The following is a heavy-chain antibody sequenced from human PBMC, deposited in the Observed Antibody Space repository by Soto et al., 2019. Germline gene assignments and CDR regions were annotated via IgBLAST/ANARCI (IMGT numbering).Heavy chain of an antibody. CDR1: GFTSSNYW. CDR2: IKQDGSEK. CDR3: VVTTSTFGI. V-gene: IGHV3-7*05. J-gene: IGHJ3*02. D-gene: IGHD2-21*02. Sequence: EVQLVESGGGLVQPGGSLRLSCEGSGFTSSNYWMNWVRQAPGKGLEWVANIKQDGSEKNYVDSVKGRFTISRDNAKNSLYLPMNSLRVEDTAVYYCVVTTSTFGIWGQGAMVTVSS.